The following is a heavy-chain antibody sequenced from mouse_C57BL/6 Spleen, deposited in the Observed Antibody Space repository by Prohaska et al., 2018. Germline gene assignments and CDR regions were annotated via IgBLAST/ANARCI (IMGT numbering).Heavy chain of an antibody. J-gene: IGHJ2*01. Sequence: QVQLQQPGAELVKPGASVKLSCKASGYTFTSYWMHWVKQRPGQGLEWIGMIHPNSGSTNYNEKFKSKATLTVDKSSSTAYMQLSSLTSEDSAVYYCARLNYDYDKNYFDYWGQGTTLTVSS. V-gene: IGHV1-64*01. D-gene: IGHD2-4*01. CDR3: ARLNYDYDKNYFDY. CDR2: IHPNSGST. CDR1: GYTFTSYW.